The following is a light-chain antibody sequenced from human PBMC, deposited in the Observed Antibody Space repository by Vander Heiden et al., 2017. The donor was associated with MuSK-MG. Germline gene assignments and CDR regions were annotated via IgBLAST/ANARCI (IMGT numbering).Light chain of an antibody. CDR2: DAS. J-gene: IGKJ4*01. CDR1: QDITNY. V-gene: IGKV1-33*01. CDR3: QQYDNLPLT. Sequence: DIQITQSPCSLSASVGARVTITCQASQDITNYLNWYQQKPGKAPKLLMYDASNLETGVPSRFIGSGSGTDFTFTITSLQPEDIATYYCQQYDNLPLTFGGGTKVEIK.